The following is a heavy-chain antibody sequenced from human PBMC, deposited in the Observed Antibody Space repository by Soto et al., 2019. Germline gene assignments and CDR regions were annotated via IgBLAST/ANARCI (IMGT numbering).Heavy chain of an antibody. CDR3: TKAPGIAVSNDI. CDR1: GYTFKSYG. V-gene: IGHV1-18*01. D-gene: IGHD6-19*01. CDR2: ISAYNGNT. Sequence: GASVKVSCKAFGYTFKSYGISWVRQAPGQGLEWMAWISAYNGNTNYAQKLQGRVTMTTDTSTSTAYMELRSLRSDDTAVYYCTKAPGIAVSNDIWGQGTMVTVSS. J-gene: IGHJ3*02.